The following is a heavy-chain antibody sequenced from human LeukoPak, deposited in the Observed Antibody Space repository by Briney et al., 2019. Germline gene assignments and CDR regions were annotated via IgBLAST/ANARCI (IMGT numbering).Heavy chain of an antibody. CDR3: AKVVDYDFWSGSKCIDY. V-gene: IGHV3-23*01. J-gene: IGHJ4*02. D-gene: IGHD3-3*01. CDR1: GFTFSSYA. Sequence: GGSLRLSCAASGFTFSSYAMSWVRQAPGKGLEWVSAISGSGAGTYFADSVKGRFTISRDNSKNTLYLQMNSLRAEDTAVYYCAKVVDYDFWSGSKCIDYWGQGTLVTVSS. CDR2: ISGSGAGT.